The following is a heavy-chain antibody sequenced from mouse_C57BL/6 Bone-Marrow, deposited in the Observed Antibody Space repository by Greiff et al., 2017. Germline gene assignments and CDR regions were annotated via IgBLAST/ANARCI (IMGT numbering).Heavy chain of an antibody. J-gene: IGHJ2*01. CDR2: IDPSDSYT. CDR3: ARRAHYYGSSYVDY. D-gene: IGHD1-1*01. V-gene: IGHV1-50*01. Sequence: QVQLQQPGAELVKPGASVKLSCKASGYTFTSYWMQWVKQRPGQGLEWIGEIDPSDSYTNYNQKFKGKATFTVDTSSSTAYMQLSSLTSEDSAVYYCARRAHYYGSSYVDYWGQGTTLTVSS. CDR1: GYTFTSYW.